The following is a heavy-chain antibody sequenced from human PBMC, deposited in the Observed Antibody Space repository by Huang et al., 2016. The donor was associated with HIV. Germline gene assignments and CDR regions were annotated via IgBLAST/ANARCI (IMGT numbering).Heavy chain of an antibody. J-gene: IGHJ4*02. D-gene: IGHD1-26*01. CDR2: INPNAGAT. CDR3: ARGELDIVTSDPYYFDR. V-gene: IGHV1-2*02. CDR1: GYTITDYY. Sequence: QVQLVQSGAEVKRPGASVKVSCQASGYTITDYYMHWGRQAPGQGLEWMGWINPNAGATNFAQKFQGRVTLTTDSSLPTAYMELNSLRSDDTAVYYCARGELDIVTSDPYYFDRWGPGTLVTVSS.